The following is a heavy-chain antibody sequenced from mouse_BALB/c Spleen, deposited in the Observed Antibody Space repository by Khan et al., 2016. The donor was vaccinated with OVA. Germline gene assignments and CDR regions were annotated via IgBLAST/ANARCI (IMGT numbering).Heavy chain of an antibody. CDR2: INPGSGDT. Sequence: QVQLQQSGAELVRPGTSLKVSCKASGYAFSDYLIEWLKQRPGQGLEWIGMINPGSGDTKYNEKFKAKATLTADKSSRTAYMQLSSLPSDDSAVYFCARSGYGFGAYWGQGTLVTVSA. D-gene: IGHD3-2*02. J-gene: IGHJ3*01. CDR3: ARSGYGFGAY. V-gene: IGHV1-54*01. CDR1: GYAFSDYL.